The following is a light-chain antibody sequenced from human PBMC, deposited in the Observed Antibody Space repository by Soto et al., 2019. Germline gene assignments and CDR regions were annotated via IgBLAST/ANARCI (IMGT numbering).Light chain of an antibody. Sequence: EIVMTQSPATLSVSPGERATLSCRASQSVSSNFAWYQQKPGQAPRIIIYGASTMATGIPARFSGSGSGTEFTLNISSLQSEDCAVYYCQQYNNLPWTFGQGTKVEIK. J-gene: IGKJ1*01. CDR2: GAS. V-gene: IGKV3-15*01. CDR1: QSVSSN. CDR3: QQYNNLPWT.